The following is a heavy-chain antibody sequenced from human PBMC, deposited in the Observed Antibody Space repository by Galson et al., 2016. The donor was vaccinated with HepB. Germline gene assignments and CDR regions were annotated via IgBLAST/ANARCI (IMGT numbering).Heavy chain of an antibody. Sequence: SLRLSCAASGLRFSNYAMSWVRQAPGKGLEGVSVISGTGGSTYYADSVKGRFTISRDNPKDTLYLQMNSLRPDDTAVYFCANVFWSDSSEGPLRHWGQGTLVSVSS. CDR2: ISGTGGST. CDR1: GLRFSNYA. V-gene: IGHV3-23*01. J-gene: IGHJ1*01. D-gene: IGHD3-3*01. CDR3: ANVFWSDSSEGPLRH.